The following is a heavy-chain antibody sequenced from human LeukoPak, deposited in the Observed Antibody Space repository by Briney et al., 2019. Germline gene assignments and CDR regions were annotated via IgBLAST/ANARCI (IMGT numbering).Heavy chain of an antibody. CDR3: ARDGFGPFYYDSSRDRGWFDY. CDR2: INTNTGNP. V-gene: IGHV7-4-1*02. D-gene: IGHD3-22*01. CDR1: GYTFTSYA. Sequence: ASVKVSCKASGYTFTSYAMNWVRQAPGQGLEWMGWINTNTGNPTHAQGFTGRFVFSLDTSVSTAYLQISSLKAEDTAVYYCARDGFGPFYYDSSRDRGWFDYWGQGTLVTVSS. J-gene: IGHJ4*02.